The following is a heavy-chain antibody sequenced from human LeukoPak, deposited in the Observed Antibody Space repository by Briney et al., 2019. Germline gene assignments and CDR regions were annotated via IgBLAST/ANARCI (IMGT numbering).Heavy chain of an antibody. J-gene: IGHJ6*02. CDR2: ISGSGGST. V-gene: IGHV3-23*01. Sequence: GGSLTVSRAASGFTFSSYAMSWVRQAPGKGLEWVSAISGSGGSTYYADSVKGRFTISRDNSKNTLYLQMNSLRAEDTAVYHCAKVVDYYGMDVWGQGTPVPVSS. CDR1: GFTFSSYA. CDR3: AKVVDYYGMDV.